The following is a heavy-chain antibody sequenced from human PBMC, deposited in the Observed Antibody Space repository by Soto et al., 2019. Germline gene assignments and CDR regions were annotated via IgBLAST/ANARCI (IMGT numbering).Heavy chain of an antibody. D-gene: IGHD3-3*01. CDR2: IFSNDEK. V-gene: IGHV2-26*01. CDR1: GFSLSNARMG. J-gene: IGHJ6*03. Sequence: QVTLKESGPVLVKPTETLTLTCTVSGFSLSNARMGVSWIRQPPGKALEWLAHIFSNDEKSYSTSLKSRLTISKDTSKSQVVLTMTNMDPVDTATYYCARAYYDFWSGYPTYYYYYYMDVWGKGTTVTVSS. CDR3: ARAYYDFWSGYPTYYYYYYMDV.